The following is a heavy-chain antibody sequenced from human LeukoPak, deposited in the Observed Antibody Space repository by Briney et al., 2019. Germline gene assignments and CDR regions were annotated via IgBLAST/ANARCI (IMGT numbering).Heavy chain of an antibody. V-gene: IGHV2-70*04. J-gene: IGHJ4*02. CDR2: IDWDDDK. CDR3: ARLNSGTYLDY. CDR1: GFSLSTSGMR. Sequence: SGPALVKPTQTLTLTCTLSGFSLSTSGMRVSWIRHPPGKALEWLARIDWDDDKFYSTSLKTRLTISKDTSKNQVVLTMTNMDPVYTATYYCARLNSGTYLDYWGQGTLVTVSS. D-gene: IGHD1-26*01.